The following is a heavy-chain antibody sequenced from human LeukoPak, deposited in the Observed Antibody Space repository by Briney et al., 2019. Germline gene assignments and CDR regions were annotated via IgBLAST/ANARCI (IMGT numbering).Heavy chain of an antibody. CDR2: YITIFGTA. D-gene: IGHD3/OR15-3a*01. J-gene: IGHJ4*02. CDR1: GYIFNSYW. V-gene: IGHV1-69*06. Sequence: KIFCYGSGYIFNSYWIGWVRQMPGEGLEGMGAYITIFGTANYAQKFQGRVTITADKSTSTAYMELSSLRSEDTAVYYCARDGREPDWGQGALVTVSS. CDR3: ARDGREPD.